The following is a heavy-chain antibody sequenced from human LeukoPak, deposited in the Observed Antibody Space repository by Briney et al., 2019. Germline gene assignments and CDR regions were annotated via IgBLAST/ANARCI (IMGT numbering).Heavy chain of an antibody. V-gene: IGHV1-2*02. Sequence: ASVKVSCKASGYTFTDYFIHWVRQAPGQGLEWMGWINPNNGGTNYAQKFQGRVTMTRDTSISTAYMELSRLRSDDTAVYYCAREVDYYDTSDYFPLGYWGQGTLVTVSS. D-gene: IGHD3-22*01. CDR3: AREVDYYDTSDYFPLGY. CDR2: INPNNGGT. CDR1: GYTFTDYF. J-gene: IGHJ4*02.